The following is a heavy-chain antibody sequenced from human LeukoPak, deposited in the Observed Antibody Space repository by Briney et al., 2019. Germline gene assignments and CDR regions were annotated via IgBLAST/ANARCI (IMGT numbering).Heavy chain of an antibody. V-gene: IGHV3-33*01. Sequence: GGSLRLSCAASGFTFNTYGMHWVRQAPGKGLEWVALISYDGSNNYYAHSVKGRFTISRDNSKNTLYLLMNTLRAEDTAVYYCGGDYYASGKGFVEFWGQGTLVTVSS. J-gene: IGHJ4*02. CDR3: GGDYYASGKGFVEF. D-gene: IGHD3-10*01. CDR2: ISYDGSNN. CDR1: GFTFNTYG.